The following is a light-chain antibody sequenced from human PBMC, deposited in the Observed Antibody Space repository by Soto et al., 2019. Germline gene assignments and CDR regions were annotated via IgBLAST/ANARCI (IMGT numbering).Light chain of an antibody. CDR3: QQRNIWPPVT. Sequence: EIVLTQSPATLSLSQVERATLSCRASPSVTNYLAWYQQRPGQAPRLLIYGAFNRATGIPARFSGSGSGTDFTLTISSLEPEDFAVYYCQQRNIWPPVTFGQGTRLEIK. CDR2: GAF. J-gene: IGKJ5*01. CDR1: PSVTNY. V-gene: IGKV3-11*01.